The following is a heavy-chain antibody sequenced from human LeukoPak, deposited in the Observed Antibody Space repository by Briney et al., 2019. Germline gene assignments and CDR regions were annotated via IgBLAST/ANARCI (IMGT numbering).Heavy chain of an antibody. V-gene: IGHV3-48*01. CDR1: GFTFSSYS. CDR2: ISSSSTI. CDR3: ARDSYSGYDRLLN. D-gene: IGHD5-12*01. Sequence: GGSLRLPCAASGFTFSSYSMNWVRQAPGKGLEWVSYISSSSTIHYADSVKGRCTISRDNAKNSLYLQMNSLRAEDTAVYYCARDSYSGYDRLLNWGQGTLVTVSS. J-gene: IGHJ4*02.